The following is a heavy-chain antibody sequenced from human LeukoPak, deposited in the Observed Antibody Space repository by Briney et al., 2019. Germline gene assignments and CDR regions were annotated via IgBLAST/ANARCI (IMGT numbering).Heavy chain of an antibody. V-gene: IGHV4-39*07. CDR3: ARDLWFGELFPPISYFDY. CDR1: GASMSGNSYY. Sequence: SETLSLTCSVSGASMSGNSYYWAWIRQSPGKGLEWIGSIYHSGSTYYNPSLKSRVTISVDTSKNQFSMKLSSVTAADTAVYYCARDLWFGELFPPISYFDYWGQGTLVTVSS. D-gene: IGHD3-10*01. J-gene: IGHJ4*02. CDR2: IYHSGST.